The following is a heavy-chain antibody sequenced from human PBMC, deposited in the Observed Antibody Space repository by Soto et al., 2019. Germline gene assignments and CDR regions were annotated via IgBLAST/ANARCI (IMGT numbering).Heavy chain of an antibody. CDR3: AREKGSGWYPKVYYYYGMDV. CDR1: GYTFTSYG. CDR2: ISAYNGNT. V-gene: IGHV1-18*01. Sequence: GASVKVSCKASGYTFTSYGISWVRQAPGQGLEWMGWISAYNGNTNYAQKLQGRVTMTTDTSTSTAYMELRSLRSDDTAVYYCAREKGSGWYPKVYYYYGMDVWGQGTTVTVSS. D-gene: IGHD6-19*01. J-gene: IGHJ6*02.